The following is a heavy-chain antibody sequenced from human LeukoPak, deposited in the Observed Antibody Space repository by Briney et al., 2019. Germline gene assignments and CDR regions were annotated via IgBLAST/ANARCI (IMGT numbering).Heavy chain of an antibody. V-gene: IGHV1-69*05. J-gene: IGHJ4*02. CDR1: GVTFSSYA. CDR2: IIPIFGTA. Sequence: SVKVSCKASGVTFSSYAISWARQAPGQGLEWMGGIIPIFGTANYAQKFQGRVTITRDTSASTAYMELSSLRSEDTAVYYCARGMGYYYDSSGPVDYWGQGTLVTVSS. D-gene: IGHD3-22*01. CDR3: ARGMGYYYDSSGPVDY.